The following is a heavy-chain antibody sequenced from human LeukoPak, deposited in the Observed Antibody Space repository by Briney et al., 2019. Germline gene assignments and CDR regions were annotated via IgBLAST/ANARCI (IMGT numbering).Heavy chain of an antibody. CDR3: AIGWLRYSYTKYDY. CDR2: INHSGST. Sequence: PSETLSLTCAVYGGSFSGYYWSWIRQPPGKGLEWIGEINHSGSTNYNPSLKSRVTISVDTSKNQFSLKLSSVTAADTAVYYCAIGWLRYSYTKYDYWGQGTLVTVSS. J-gene: IGHJ4*02. CDR1: GGSFSGYY. D-gene: IGHD5-18*01. V-gene: IGHV4-34*01.